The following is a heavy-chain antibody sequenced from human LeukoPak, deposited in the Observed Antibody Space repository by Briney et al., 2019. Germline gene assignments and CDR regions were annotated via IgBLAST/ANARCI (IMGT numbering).Heavy chain of an antibody. V-gene: IGHV4-4*07. CDR2: IYTSGST. CDR3: AREDCSSTSCYNYYYYYGMDV. J-gene: IGHJ6*02. CDR1: GGSISSYY. D-gene: IGHD2-2*01. Sequence: SETLSHTCTVSGGSISSYYWSWIRQPAGKGLEWIGRIYTSGSTNYNPSLKSRVTMSVDTSKNQFSLKLSSVTAADTAVYYCAREDCSSTSCYNYYYYYGMDVWGQGTTVTVSS.